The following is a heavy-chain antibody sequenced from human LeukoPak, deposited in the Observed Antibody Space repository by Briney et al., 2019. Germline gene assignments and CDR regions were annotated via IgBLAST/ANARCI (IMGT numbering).Heavy chain of an antibody. D-gene: IGHD3-16*01. CDR1: GYTFTSYG. Sequence: ASVKVSCKASGYTFTSYGISWVRQAPGQGLECMGWSSAYNGNTNYAQKLQGRVTMTTDTSTSTAYMELRSLRSDDTAVYYCASTFWSFYSRRLEGWFDPWGQGTLVTVSS. CDR2: SSAYNGNT. CDR3: ASTFWSFYSRRLEGWFDP. V-gene: IGHV1-18*01. J-gene: IGHJ5*02.